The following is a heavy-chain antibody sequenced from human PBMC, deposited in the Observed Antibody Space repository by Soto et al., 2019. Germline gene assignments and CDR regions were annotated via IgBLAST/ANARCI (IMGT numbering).Heavy chain of an antibody. V-gene: IGHV1-2*04. CDR3: ARDESEMGEYDAFDI. D-gene: IGHD3-16*01. Sequence: ASVKVSCKASGYTFTGYYMHWVRQAPGQGLEWMGWINPNSGGTNYAQKFQGWVTMTRDTSISTAYMELSRLRSDDTAVYYCARDESEMGEYDAFDIWGQGTMATVSS. CDR2: INPNSGGT. CDR1: GYTFTGYY. J-gene: IGHJ3*02.